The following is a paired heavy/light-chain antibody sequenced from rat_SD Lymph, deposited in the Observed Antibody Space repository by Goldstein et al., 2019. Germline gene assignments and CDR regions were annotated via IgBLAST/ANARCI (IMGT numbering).Heavy chain of an antibody. Sequence: VQLVESGGGLVQPGKSLKLSCSASGFTFSSYGMHWIRQAPGKGLDWVAYISSSSGTVYADAVKGRFTISRDNAKNTLYLQLNSLKSEDTAIYYCARGDYFDYWGQGVMVTVSS. CDR1: GFTFSSYG. CDR3: ARGDYFDY. J-gene: IGHJ2*01. V-gene: IGHV5-62*01. CDR2: ISSSSGT.
Light chain of an antibody. CDR1: SSVNY. J-gene: IGKJ5*01. V-gene: IGKV4S13*01. CDR2: YTS. CDR3: LQLTSTPLT. Sequence: EIVLTQSPTTMAASPGEKVTLTCLASSSVNYIYWYQQKSSASPKLLIYYTSSLASGVPDRFSGSGSGTSYSLTISSMEAEDAAIYYCLQLTSTPLTFGSGTKLEIK.